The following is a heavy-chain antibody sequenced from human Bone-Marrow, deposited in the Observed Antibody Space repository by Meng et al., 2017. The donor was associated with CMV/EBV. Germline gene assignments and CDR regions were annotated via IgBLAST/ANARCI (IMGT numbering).Heavy chain of an antibody. V-gene: IGHV3-48*04. J-gene: IGHJ6*02. CDR2: INSLSSPI. Sequence: GESLKISCAASGFTFSYYSMNWVRQAPGKGLQWVSYINSLSSPIYYTDSVKGRFTISRDNAKNSLYLQMNSLRAEDTAVYYCARADSSSMFYYYYGMDVWGQGTTVTVSS. CDR3: ARADSSSMFYYYYGMDV. CDR1: GFTFSYYS. D-gene: IGHD6-6*01.